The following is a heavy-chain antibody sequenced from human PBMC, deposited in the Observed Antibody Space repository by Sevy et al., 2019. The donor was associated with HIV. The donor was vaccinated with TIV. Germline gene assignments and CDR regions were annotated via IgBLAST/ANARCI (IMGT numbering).Heavy chain of an antibody. Sequence: GGSLRLSCTDSGLTFSNYWMHWVRQAPGKGLEWVASIKKDGSQKDYVDSVKGRFIISRDNAKSSVYLQMNSLRDEDAAVYYCFGGTNWGQGILVTVSS. J-gene: IGHJ4*02. CDR3: FGGTN. CDR1: GLTFSNYW. V-gene: IGHV3-7*03. D-gene: IGHD3-16*01. CDR2: IKKDGSQK.